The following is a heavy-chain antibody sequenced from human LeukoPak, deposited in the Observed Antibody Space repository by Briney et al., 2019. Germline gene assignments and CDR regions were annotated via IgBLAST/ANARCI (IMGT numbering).Heavy chain of an antibody. CDR2: IYTSGST. Sequence: SQTLSLTCTVSGGSISSGSYYWSWIRQPAGKGLEWIGRIYTSGSTNYNPSLKSRVTISVDTSKNQFSLKLSSVTAADTAVYYCARAQDFSDSSGPNYLDFWGQGILVTVSS. CDR1: GGSISSGSYY. D-gene: IGHD3-22*01. V-gene: IGHV4-61*02. J-gene: IGHJ4*02. CDR3: ARAQDFSDSSGPNYLDF.